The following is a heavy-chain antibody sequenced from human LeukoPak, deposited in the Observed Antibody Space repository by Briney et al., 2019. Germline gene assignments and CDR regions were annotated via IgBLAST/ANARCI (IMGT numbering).Heavy chain of an antibody. CDR3: ARSRTGNYFDS. V-gene: IGHV3-48*04. CDR2: VSSTSTTT. CDR1: GFTFSSYS. J-gene: IGHJ4*02. Sequence: PGGSLRLSCAASGFTFSSYSMNWVRQAPGKGLEWVAYVSSTSTTTFYADSVKGRFTISRDNAKNSLYLQMNSLRAEDTAVYYCARSRTGNYFDSWGQGTLVTVSS.